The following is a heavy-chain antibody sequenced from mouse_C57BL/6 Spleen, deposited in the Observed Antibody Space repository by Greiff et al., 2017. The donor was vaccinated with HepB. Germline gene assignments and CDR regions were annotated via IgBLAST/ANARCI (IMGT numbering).Heavy chain of an antibody. J-gene: IGHJ3*01. CDR3: ANYYYGSSPWFAY. D-gene: IGHD1-1*01. V-gene: IGHV1-22*01. CDR1: GYTFTDYN. Sequence: VHVKQSGPELVKPGASVKMSCKASGYTFTDYNMHWVKQSHGKSLEWIGYINPNNGGTSYNQKFKGKATLTVNKSSSTAYMELRSLTSEDSAVYNCANYYYGSSPWFAYWGQGTLVTVSA. CDR2: INPNNGGT.